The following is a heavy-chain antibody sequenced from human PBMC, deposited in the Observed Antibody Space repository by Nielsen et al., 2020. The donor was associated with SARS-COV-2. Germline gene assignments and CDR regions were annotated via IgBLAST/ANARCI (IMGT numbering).Heavy chain of an antibody. D-gene: IGHD3-10*01. CDR2: INPNSGGA. V-gene: IGHV1-2*06. CDR1: GYTFTGYY. Sequence: ASVKVSCKASGYTFTGYYMHWVRQAPGQGLEWMGRINPNSGGANYAQKFQGRVTMTGDTSINIAYMELSRLRSDDTAVYYCTRAFRRPPYDGMDVWGQGTTVTVSS. J-gene: IGHJ6*02. CDR3: TRAFRRPPYDGMDV.